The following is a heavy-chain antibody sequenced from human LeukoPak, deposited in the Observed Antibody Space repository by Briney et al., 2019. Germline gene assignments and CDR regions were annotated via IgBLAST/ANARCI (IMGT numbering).Heavy chain of an antibody. D-gene: IGHD2/OR15-2a*01. V-gene: IGHV5-51*01. CDR3: ATALDGTFFWDY. CDR2: IHLRDSDT. CDR1: GSTFGTYW. J-gene: IGHJ4*02. Sequence: GESLKISCYLSGSTFGTYWIGWVRQMPGKGLEWIGIIHLRDSDTRYSPSFQGHIIISADGSISTAYLQWSSLRASDSAIYYCATALDGTFFWDYWTQGTLVTVSS.